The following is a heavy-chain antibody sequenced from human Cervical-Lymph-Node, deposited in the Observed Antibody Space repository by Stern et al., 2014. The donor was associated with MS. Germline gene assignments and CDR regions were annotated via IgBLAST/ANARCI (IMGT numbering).Heavy chain of an antibody. V-gene: IGHV3-74*02. CDR1: GFTFRTYW. J-gene: IGHJ4*02. D-gene: IGHD1-1*01. CDR2: INGDGTVS. CDR3: ASAYRAS. Sequence: EVQLVESGGGIVQPGGSLMLSCVASGFTFRTYWMHWVRQGPGKGLEWVSRINGDGTVSTYADSVRGRFTISRNNANNTMSLQLDNLRVEDTAIYYCASAYRASWGQGTLVTVST.